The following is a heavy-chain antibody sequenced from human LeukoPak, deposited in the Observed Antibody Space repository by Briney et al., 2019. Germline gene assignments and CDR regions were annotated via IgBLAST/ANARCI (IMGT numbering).Heavy chain of an antibody. CDR2: IRYDGSNK. D-gene: IGHD3-22*01. J-gene: IGHJ4*02. V-gene: IGHV3-30*02. CDR3: AKDPNHDYYDSSGSIDY. Sequence: GGSLRLSCAASGFTFGSYGMHWVRQAPGKGLEWVAFIRYDGSNKHYADSVKGRFTISRDNSKNTLYLQMNSLRAEDTAVYYCAKDPNHDYYDSSGSIDYWGQGTLVTVSS. CDR1: GFTFGSYG.